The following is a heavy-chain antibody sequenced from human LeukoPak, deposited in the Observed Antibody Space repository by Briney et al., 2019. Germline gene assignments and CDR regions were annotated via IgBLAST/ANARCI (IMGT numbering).Heavy chain of an antibody. D-gene: IGHD2-2*01. V-gene: IGHV3-30*18. J-gene: IGHJ6*02. CDR2: ISYDGSNK. CDR3: AKDIVVVPAARAYYYGMDV. CDR1: GFTFSSYG. Sequence: GRSLRLSCAASGFTFSSYGMHWVRQAPGKGLGWVAVISYDGSNKDYADSVKGRFTISRDNSKNTLYLQMNSLRAEDTAVYYCAKDIVVVPAARAYYYGMDVWGQGTTVTVSS.